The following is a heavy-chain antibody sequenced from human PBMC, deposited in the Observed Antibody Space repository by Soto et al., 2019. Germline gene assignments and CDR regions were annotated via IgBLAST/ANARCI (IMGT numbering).Heavy chain of an antibody. CDR2: ISYDGSNK. CDR3: ARDLNDILTGAY. Sequence: QVQLVESGGGVVQPGRSLRHSCAASGFTFSNYAMHWVRQAPGKGLEWVAVISYDGSNKYYADSVKGRFTISRDNSKNTLYLQLNSLIAADTSVYYCARDLNDILTGAYWGQVTLVTVSS. V-gene: IGHV3-30-3*01. D-gene: IGHD3-9*01. CDR1: GFTFSNYA. J-gene: IGHJ4*02.